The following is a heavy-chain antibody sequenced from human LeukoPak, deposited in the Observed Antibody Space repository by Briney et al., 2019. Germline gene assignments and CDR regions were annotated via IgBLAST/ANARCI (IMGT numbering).Heavy chain of an antibody. D-gene: IGHD3-10*01. V-gene: IGHV3-21*01. Sequence: GGSLGLSCAASGFTFSSYSMNWVRQAPGKGLEWVSSISSSSSYIYYADSVKGRFTISRDNAKNSLYLQMNSLRAEDTAVYYCAIAGEYGSGSYLDYWGQGTLVTVSS. CDR2: ISSSSSYI. CDR1: GFTFSSYS. CDR3: AIAGEYGSGSYLDY. J-gene: IGHJ4*02.